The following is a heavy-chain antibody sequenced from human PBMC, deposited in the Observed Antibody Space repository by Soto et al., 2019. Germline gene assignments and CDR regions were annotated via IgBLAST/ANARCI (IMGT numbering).Heavy chain of an antibody. V-gene: IGHV5-51*01. CDR3: ASSTGTTTEAFDI. Sequence: GESLKISCQGSGYSFTSYWIGWVRQMPGKGLEWMGIIYPGDSDTRYSPSFQGQVTISADKSISTAYLQWSSLKASDTAMYYCASSTGTTTEAFDIWGQGTMVTVSS. CDR1: GYSFTSYW. J-gene: IGHJ3*02. CDR2: IYPGDSDT. D-gene: IGHD1-1*01.